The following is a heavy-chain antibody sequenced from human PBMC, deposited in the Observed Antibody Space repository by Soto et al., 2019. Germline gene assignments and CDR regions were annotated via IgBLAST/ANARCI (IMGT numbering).Heavy chain of an antibody. Sequence: GPSVKVSCKASGYTFTGYYMHWVRQAPGQGLEWMGGINPNFGRANYAQKFQGRVTMTADASTSTAYMELSSLRSEDTAVYYCASRGPLTCSVCSMDVWGQGTTVTVSS. CDR2: INPNFGRA. CDR3: ASRGPLTCSVCSMDV. CDR1: GYTFTGYY. J-gene: IGHJ6*02. V-gene: IGHV1-2*02. D-gene: IGHD2-15*01.